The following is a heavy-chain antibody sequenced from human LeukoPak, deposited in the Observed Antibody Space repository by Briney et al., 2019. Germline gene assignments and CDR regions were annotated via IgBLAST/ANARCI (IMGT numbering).Heavy chain of an antibody. D-gene: IGHD3-9*01. CDR1: AGTFSSYA. CDR2: IIPIFGTA. Sequence: PVQVFCKASAGTFSSYAISWVRQALGQGLEWMGGIIPIFGTANYAKKFQGRVTITADKSTSTAYMELSSLRSEDTAVYYCARVAPHYDILTGYPSYYFDYWGQGTLVTVSS. CDR3: ARVAPHYDILTGYPSYYFDY. V-gene: IGHV1-69*06. J-gene: IGHJ4*02.